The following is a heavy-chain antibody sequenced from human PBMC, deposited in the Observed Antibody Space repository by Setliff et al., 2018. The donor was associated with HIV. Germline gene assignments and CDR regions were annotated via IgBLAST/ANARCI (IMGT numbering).Heavy chain of an antibody. J-gene: IGHJ4*01. CDR2: IHHTGST. D-gene: IGHD3-3*01. CDR1: DDSVSTFY. V-gene: IGHV4-59*02. CDR3: APGEGVASTYYHD. Sequence: SETLSLTCTVSDDSVSTFYWNWIRQPPGKGLEWIGFIHHTGSTVSNPSLKSRVTILMDLSRNQLSLHLASVTTAVTAVYFCAPGEGVASTYYHDWGQGTQVTVSS.